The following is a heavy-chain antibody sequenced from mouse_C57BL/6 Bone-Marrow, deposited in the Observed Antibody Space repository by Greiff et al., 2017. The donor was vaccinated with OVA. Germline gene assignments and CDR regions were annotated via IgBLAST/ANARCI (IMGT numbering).Heavy chain of an antibody. Sequence: VKVVESGPGLVQPSQSLSITCTVSGFSLTSYGVHWVRQSPGKGLEWLGVIWRGGSTDYNAAFMSRLSITKDNSKSQVFFKMNSLQADDTAIYYCAKNARIYYYFDYWGQGTTLTVSS. V-gene: IGHV2-5*01. CDR3: AKNARIYYYFDY. J-gene: IGHJ2*01. D-gene: IGHD1-1*01. CDR2: IWRGGST. CDR1: GFSLTSYG.